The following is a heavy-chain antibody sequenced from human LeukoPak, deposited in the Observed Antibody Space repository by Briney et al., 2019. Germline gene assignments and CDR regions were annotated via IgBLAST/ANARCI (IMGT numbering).Heavy chain of an antibody. CDR2: ISGSGGST. Sequence: PGGSLRLSCAASGFTFSSYAMSWVRQAPGKGLEWVSAISGSGGSTYYADSVKGRFTISRDNSKNTLYLQMNSLRAEDTAVYYCASTKPNCSGGSCYSDGHYYYYGMDVWGQGTTVTVSS. CDR1: GFTFSSYA. V-gene: IGHV3-23*01. CDR3: ASTKPNCSGGSCYSDGHYYYYGMDV. D-gene: IGHD2-15*01. J-gene: IGHJ6*02.